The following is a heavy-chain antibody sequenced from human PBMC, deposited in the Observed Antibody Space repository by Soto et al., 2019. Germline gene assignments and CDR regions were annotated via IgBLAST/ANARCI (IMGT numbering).Heavy chain of an antibody. V-gene: IGHV3-30*18. Sequence: QVALVESGGGVDRRGRSLRLSCGASGFSFSKYGMHWVRQAPGEGLEWLSLISYDGSEKWYAESVKGRFTISRDNSKNTLYLQMNSLRGDDTAVYFCAKGYEVSPPVASAWYSNYFYGVDVWGRGTTVTVSS. CDR2: ISYDGSEK. CDR1: GFSFSKYG. D-gene: IGHD6-19*01. CDR3: AKGYEVSPPVASAWYSNYFYGVDV. J-gene: IGHJ6*02.